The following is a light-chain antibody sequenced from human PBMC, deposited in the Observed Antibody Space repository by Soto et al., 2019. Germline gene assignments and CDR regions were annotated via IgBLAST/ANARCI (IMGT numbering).Light chain of an antibody. J-gene: IGLJ1*01. V-gene: IGLV2-14*01. CDR1: SSDVGGYNY. Sequence: QSALTQPASVSGSPGQSITISCTGTSSDVGGYNYVSWYQQHPGKAPKLMIYEVSNRPSGVSNRFSGSKSGNTASLTISGLPAEDEADYYCSSYTRSSTLVFGTGTK. CDR2: EVS. CDR3: SSYTRSSTLV.